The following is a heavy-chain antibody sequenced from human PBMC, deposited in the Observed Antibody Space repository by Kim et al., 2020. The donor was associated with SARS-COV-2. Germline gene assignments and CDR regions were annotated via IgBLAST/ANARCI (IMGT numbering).Heavy chain of an antibody. D-gene: IGHD3-10*01. CDR3: ARWDHYYYQY. CDR1: GFTVSSNY. J-gene: IGHJ1*01. V-gene: IGHV3-53*01. Sequence: GGSLRLSCAASGFTVSSNYMSWVRQAPGKGLEWVSIIYSAGTTYYADSVKGRFTISRDNFKNTLYLQMNSLRAEDTAVYYCARWDHYYYQYWGQGTLVTVSS. CDR2: IYSAGTT.